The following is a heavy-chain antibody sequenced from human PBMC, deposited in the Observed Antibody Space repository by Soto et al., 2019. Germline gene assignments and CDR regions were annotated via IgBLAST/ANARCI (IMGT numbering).Heavy chain of an antibody. Sequence: QVQLVESGGGVVQPGRSLRLSCAASGFTFSRYGMHGVRQAPGKGLEWVAVIWYDGSNKYYADSVKGRFTISRDNSKNTLYLQMNSLRAEDTAVYYGARDRGRTRKACDILGQGTMVTVSS. CDR3: ARDRGRTRKACDI. D-gene: IGHD4-17*01. V-gene: IGHV3-33*01. CDR2: IWYDGSNK. J-gene: IGHJ3*02. CDR1: GFTFSRYG.